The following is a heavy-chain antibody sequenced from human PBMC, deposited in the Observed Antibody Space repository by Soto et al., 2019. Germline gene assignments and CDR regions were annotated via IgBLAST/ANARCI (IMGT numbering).Heavy chain of an antibody. Sequence: GGSLRLSCAASGFTFSSYSMNWVRQAPGKGLEWVSSISSSSSYIYYADSVKGRFTITRDNAKNSLYLQMNSLRAEDTAVYYCAREYEPRYGGYYYYYMDVWGKGTTVTVSS. CDR3: AREYEPRYGGYYYYYMDV. D-gene: IGHD5-12*01. J-gene: IGHJ6*03. CDR1: GFTFSSYS. CDR2: ISSSSSYI. V-gene: IGHV3-21*01.